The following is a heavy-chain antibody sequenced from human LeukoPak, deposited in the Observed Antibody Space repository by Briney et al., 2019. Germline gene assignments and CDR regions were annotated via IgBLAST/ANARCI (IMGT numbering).Heavy chain of an antibody. CDR3: ARVYYSSSYDYWYFDL. CDR2: IYYSGST. J-gene: IGHJ2*01. Sequence: SETLSLTCAVYGGSFSGYYWSWIRQPPGKGLEWIGYIYYSGSTNYNPSLKSRVTISVDTSKNQFSLKLSSVTAADTAVYYCARVYYSSSYDYWYFDLWGQGTLVTVSS. V-gene: IGHV4-59*01. CDR1: GGSFSGYY. D-gene: IGHD6-13*01.